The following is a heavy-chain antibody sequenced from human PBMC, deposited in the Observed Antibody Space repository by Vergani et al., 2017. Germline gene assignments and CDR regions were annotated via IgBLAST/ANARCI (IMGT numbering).Heavy chain of an antibody. CDR3: VYRKNECGTTGCFYPLYYYYYMDV. V-gene: IGHV2-70*09. D-gene: IGHD1-7*01. J-gene: IGHJ6*03. CDR2: SYWYDDQ. CDR1: GFSLNTCGMS. Sequence: QITLKESGPTLVKPTQTLTLTCTFSGFSLNTCGMSVAWLPQPPGKALDWLALSYWYDDQYYRTSLNNRDTITKDTSNNQVVLTMTNMDYVDTGTYYCVYRKNECGTTGCFYPLYYYYYMDVWGKGTTVTVSS.